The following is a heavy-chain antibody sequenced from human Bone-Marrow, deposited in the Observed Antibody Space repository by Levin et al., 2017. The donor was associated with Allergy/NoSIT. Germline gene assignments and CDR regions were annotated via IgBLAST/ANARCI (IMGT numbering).Heavy chain of an antibody. CDR2: INANGDGT. J-gene: IGHJ4*02. V-gene: IGHV3-23*01. CDR1: GFTFTSQA. D-gene: IGHD6-19*01. Sequence: QSGGSLRLSCAASGFTFTSQAMSWVRQAPGKGLEWVSTINANGDGTYYADSVKGRFTISRDNSKNTLYLQMNSLRAEDTAVYYCAKGGKSSGCLDYWGQGTLVTVSS. CDR3: AKGGKSSGCLDY.